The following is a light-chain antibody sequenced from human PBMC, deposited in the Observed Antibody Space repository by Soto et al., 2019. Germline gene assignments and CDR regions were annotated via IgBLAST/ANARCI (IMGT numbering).Light chain of an antibody. CDR3: SPYTSSSVYV. Sequence: QSALTQPASVSGSPGQSITISCTGTSSDVGGYNYVSWYQQHPGKAPKLMIYDVSNRPSGVSNRFSGSKSGNTASLTISGLQAEDEADYYCSPYTSSSVYVFGTGTKPTVL. V-gene: IGLV2-14*01. CDR2: DVS. J-gene: IGLJ1*01. CDR1: SSDVGGYNY.